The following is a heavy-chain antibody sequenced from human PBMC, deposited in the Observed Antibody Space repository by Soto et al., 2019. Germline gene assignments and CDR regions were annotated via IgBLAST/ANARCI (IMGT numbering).Heavy chain of an antibody. V-gene: IGHV3-15*07. J-gene: IGHJ4*02. CDR3: TTQIAYDFWSGPVDY. CDR1: GFTFSNAW. CDR2: IKSKTDGGTT. D-gene: IGHD3-3*01. Sequence: GGSLRLSCAASGFTFSNAWMNWVRQAPGKGLEWVGRIKSKTDGGTTDYAAPVKGSFTISRDDSKNTLYLQMNSLKTEDTAVYYCTTQIAYDFWSGPVDYWGQGTLVTVSS.